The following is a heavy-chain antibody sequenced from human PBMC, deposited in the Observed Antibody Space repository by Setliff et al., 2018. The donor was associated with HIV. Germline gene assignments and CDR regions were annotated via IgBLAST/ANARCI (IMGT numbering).Heavy chain of an antibody. CDR1: GFSFSSHT. Sequence: GGSLRLSCAASGFSFSSHTMNWIRQAPGKGLEWVANIKQDGSEKYYANSMRGRFTISRDNGKNAVYLQMNSLTAEDTALYYCVRDLARVIAHWGQGTLVTVSS. V-gene: IGHV3-7*01. J-gene: IGHJ4*02. CDR2: IKQDGSEK. CDR3: VRDLARVIAH. D-gene: IGHD2-21*01.